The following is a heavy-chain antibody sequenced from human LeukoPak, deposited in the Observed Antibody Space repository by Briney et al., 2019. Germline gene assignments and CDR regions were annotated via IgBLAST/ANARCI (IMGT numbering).Heavy chain of an antibody. J-gene: IGHJ4*02. CDR2: ISWNSGSI. Sequence: GRSLRLSCAASGFTFDDYAMHWVRPAPGKGLEWVSGISWNSGSIGYADYVKDRFIISRNNAENSLYLQMNSLRADDTALYYCAKDVGSYDFWSGYLYYWGQGTLVTVAS. D-gene: IGHD3-3*01. CDR1: GFTFDDYA. V-gene: IGHV3-9*01. CDR3: AKDVGSYDFWSGYLYY.